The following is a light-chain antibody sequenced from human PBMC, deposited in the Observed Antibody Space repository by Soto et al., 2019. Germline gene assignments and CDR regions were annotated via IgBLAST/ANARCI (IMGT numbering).Light chain of an antibody. J-gene: IGKJ1*01. CDR1: QGISTY. CDR2: AAS. Sequence: DIQMTQSPSSLSASVGDRLTITCRASQGISTYLNWYQQKPGKAPKLLIYAASTLQSGVPSRFSGSGSETDFSLTISSLQPKDFAISSSQQNYSATWTSGQGTKV. V-gene: IGKV1-39*01. CDR3: QQNYSATWT.